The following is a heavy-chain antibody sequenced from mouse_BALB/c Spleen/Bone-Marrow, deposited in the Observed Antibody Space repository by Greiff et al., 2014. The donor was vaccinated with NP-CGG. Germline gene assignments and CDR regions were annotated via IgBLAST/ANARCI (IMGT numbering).Heavy chain of an antibody. J-gene: IGHJ2*01. CDR1: GYTFTSYY. V-gene: IGHV1S56*01. CDR3: ARPDY. CDR2: IYPGDGST. Sequence: VKLQESGPELVKPGASVKMSCKASGYTFTSYYVHWVKQRPGQGLEWIGWIYPGDGSTKYNEKFKGKTTLTADKSSSTAYMLLSSLTSEDSAIYFCARPDYWGQGTTLTVSS.